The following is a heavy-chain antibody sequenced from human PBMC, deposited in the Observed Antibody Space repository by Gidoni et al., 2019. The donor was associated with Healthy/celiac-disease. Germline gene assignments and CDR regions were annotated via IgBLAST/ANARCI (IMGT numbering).Heavy chain of an antibody. D-gene: IGHD6-19*01. CDR3: ARHESRPVAVYY. CDR1: GYSISSGYY. V-gene: IGHV4-38-2*01. CDR2: IYPSGST. Sequence: QVQLQESGPGLVKPSEPLSLTCAVSGYSISSGYYWGWIRQPPGKGLEWIGSIYPSGSTDYNPSLKSRVTIAVDTSKNQFSLKLSSVTAADTAVYYCARHESRPVAVYYWGQGTLVTVSS. J-gene: IGHJ4*02.